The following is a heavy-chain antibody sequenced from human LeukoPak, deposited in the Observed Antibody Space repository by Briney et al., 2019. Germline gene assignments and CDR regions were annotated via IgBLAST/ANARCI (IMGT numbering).Heavy chain of an antibody. CDR2: ISYDGSNK. J-gene: IGHJ4*02. CDR1: GFTFSSYG. CDR3: AKDLGAEVGVDY. V-gene: IGHV3-30*18. D-gene: IGHD3-3*01. Sequence: GGSLRLSCAASGFTFSSYGMHWVRQAPGKGLEWVAVISYDGSNKYYADSVKGRFTISRDNSKNTLYLQMNSLRAEDTAVYYCAKDLGAEVGVDYWDQGTLVTVSS.